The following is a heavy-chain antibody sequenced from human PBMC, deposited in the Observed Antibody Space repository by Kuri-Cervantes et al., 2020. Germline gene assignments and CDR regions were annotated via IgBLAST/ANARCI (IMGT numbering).Heavy chain of an antibody. CDR1: GFTFSSYG. V-gene: IGHV3-30*18. D-gene: IGHD4-17*01. Sequence: GGSLRLSCAASGFTFSSYGMHWVRQAPGKGLEWVAVISYDGSNKYYADSVKGRFTISRDNAKKSLYLQMNSLRAEDTALYYCAKATDYGVRATADYWGQGTLVTVSS. CDR2: ISYDGSNK. CDR3: AKATDYGVRATADY. J-gene: IGHJ4*02.